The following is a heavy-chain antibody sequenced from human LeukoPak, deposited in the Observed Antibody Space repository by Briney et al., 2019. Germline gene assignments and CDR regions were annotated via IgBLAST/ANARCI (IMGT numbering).Heavy chain of an antibody. V-gene: IGHV3-30*02. CDR1: GFTFSSYW. J-gene: IGHJ4*02. Sequence: GGSLRLSCAASGFTFSSYWMSWVRQAPGKGLEWVAFIRYDGSNNYYADSVKGRFTISRDNSKNMLLLQMNTLRVEDTAVYYCASLQGGSGSYPQSNFDYWGQGTLVTVSS. CDR2: IRYDGSNN. D-gene: IGHD3-10*01. CDR3: ASLQGGSGSYPQSNFDY.